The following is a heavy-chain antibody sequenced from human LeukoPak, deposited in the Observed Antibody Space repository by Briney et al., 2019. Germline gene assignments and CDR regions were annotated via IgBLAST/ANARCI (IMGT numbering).Heavy chain of an antibody. CDR3: ARAEYYDSSGYYLVEYYYYYYMDV. D-gene: IGHD3-22*01. Sequence: PGRSLRLSCAASGFTFSSYSMNWVRQAPGKGLEWVSSISSSSSYIYYADSVKGRFTISRDNAKNSLYLQMNSLRAEDTAVYYCARAEYYDSSGYYLVEYYYYYYMDVWGKGTTVTVSS. J-gene: IGHJ6*03. V-gene: IGHV3-21*01. CDR2: ISSSSSYI. CDR1: GFTFSSYS.